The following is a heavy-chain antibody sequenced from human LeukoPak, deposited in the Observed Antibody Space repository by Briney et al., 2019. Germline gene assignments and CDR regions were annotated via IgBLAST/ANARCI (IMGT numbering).Heavy chain of an antibody. CDR1: GFTFSTYA. J-gene: IGHJ4*02. D-gene: IGHD3-22*01. Sequence: PGGSLRLSCAASGFTFSTYAMRWVRQAPGKGLEWVSAISGSGGSTFYADSVKGRFTISRDNSKNTLFLQMNSPRVEDTAVYYCARTRIYYFVSSCPIDYWGRGTLVSVSS. CDR3: ARTRIYYFVSSCPIDY. CDR2: ISGSGGST. V-gene: IGHV3-23*01.